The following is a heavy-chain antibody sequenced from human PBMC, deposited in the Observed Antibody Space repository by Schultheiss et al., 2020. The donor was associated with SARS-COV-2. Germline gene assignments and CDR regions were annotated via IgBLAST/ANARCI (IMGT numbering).Heavy chain of an antibody. CDR1: GFTVSSNY. V-gene: IGHV3-53*05. D-gene: IGHD1-26*01. J-gene: IGHJ4*02. CDR2: IYSGGST. CDR3: ARVSGSYYTLDY. Sequence: GGSLRLSCAASGFTVSSNYMSWVRQAPGKGLEWVSVIYSGGSTYYNPSLKSRVTISVDTSKNQFSLKLSSVTAADTAVYYCARVSGSYYTLDYWGQGTLVTVSS.